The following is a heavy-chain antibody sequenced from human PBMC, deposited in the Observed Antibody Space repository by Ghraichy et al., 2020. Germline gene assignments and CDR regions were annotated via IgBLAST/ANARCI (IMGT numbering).Heavy chain of an antibody. CDR3: ARRGGLSTTYYFDY. V-gene: IGHV4-39*01. D-gene: IGHD3-16*02. CDR2: IYYSGST. Sequence: GSLSLTCTVSGGSISSSSYYWGWIRQPPGKGLEWIGSIYYSGSTYYNPSLKSRVTISVDTSKNQFSLKLSSVTAADTAVYYCARRGGLSTTYYFDYWGQGTLVTVSS. CDR1: GGSISSSSYY. J-gene: IGHJ4*02.